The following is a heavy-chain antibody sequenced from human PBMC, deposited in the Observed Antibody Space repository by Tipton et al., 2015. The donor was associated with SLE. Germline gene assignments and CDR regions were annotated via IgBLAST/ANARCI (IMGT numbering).Heavy chain of an antibody. D-gene: IGHD5-24*01. CDR1: GGSFSGYY. J-gene: IGHJ4*02. CDR3: TRSIEK. V-gene: IGHV4-59*10. Sequence: TLSLTCAVYGGSFSGYYWSWIRQPAGKGLEWIGRIYTSGSTNYNPSLKSRVTISVDTSKNQFSLKLSSVTAADTSVYYFTRSIEKWGQGTLVTVSS. CDR2: IYTSGST.